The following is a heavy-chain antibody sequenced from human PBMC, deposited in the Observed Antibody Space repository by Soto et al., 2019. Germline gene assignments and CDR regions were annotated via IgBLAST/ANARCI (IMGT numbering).Heavy chain of an antibody. CDR3: ARGCSSGPDY. CDR2: INSDGSTT. J-gene: IGHJ4*02. CDR1: GFTFRDHW. V-gene: IGHV3-74*01. Sequence: EVQLVESGGGLVQPGGSLRLSCAASGFTFRDHWMHWVRQAPGKGLVWVSRINSDGSTTTYADSVKGRFTISRDNAKSTLYLQLNSLRAEDTALSYCARGCSSGPDYWGQGTLVTVSS. D-gene: IGHD6-19*01.